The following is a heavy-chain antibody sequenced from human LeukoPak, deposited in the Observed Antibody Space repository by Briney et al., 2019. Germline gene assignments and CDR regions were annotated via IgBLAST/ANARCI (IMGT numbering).Heavy chain of an antibody. CDR1: GYTFTSYD. J-gene: IGHJ6*03. V-gene: IGHV1-8*01. Sequence: ASVKVSCKASGYTFTSYDINWVRQATGQGLEWMGWMNPNSGNTGYAQKFQGRVTMTRNTSISTAYMELSSLRSEDTAVYYCARLRNDFWSGRLDYYMDVWGKGTTVTVSS. CDR3: ARLRNDFWSGRLDYYMDV. CDR2: MNPNSGNT. D-gene: IGHD3-3*01.